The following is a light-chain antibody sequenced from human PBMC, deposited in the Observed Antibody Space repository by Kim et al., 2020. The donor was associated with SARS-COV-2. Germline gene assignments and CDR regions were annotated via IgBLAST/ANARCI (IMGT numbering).Light chain of an antibody. CDR2: LGS. V-gene: IGKV2-28*01. Sequence: DIVMTQSPLSLPVTPGEPASISCRSSQSLLHSNGYNYLDWYLQKPGQSPQLLIYLGSNRASGVPDRFSGSGSGTDFTLKISRVEAEDVGVDYCMQALQTSLTFGGGTKVDIK. CDR1: QSLLHSNGYNY. J-gene: IGKJ4*01. CDR3: MQALQTSLT.